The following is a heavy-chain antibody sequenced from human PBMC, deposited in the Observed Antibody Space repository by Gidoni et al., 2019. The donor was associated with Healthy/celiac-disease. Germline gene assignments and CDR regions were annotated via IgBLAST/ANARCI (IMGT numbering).Heavy chain of an antibody. CDR3: ARGLVRGVISYYYYGMDV. Sequence: QDQLVQSGAEVKKPGASVKVSCKASGYTVTSYEINRVRQATVQGLEWRGWMNHNSGNTCYAQKFQGIVTMTRNTSISTAYMELSSLRSEDTAVYYCARGLVRGVISYYYYGMDVWGQGTTVTVSS. J-gene: IGHJ6*02. D-gene: IGHD3-10*01. CDR1: GYTVTSYE. CDR2: MNHNSGNT. V-gene: IGHV1-8*01.